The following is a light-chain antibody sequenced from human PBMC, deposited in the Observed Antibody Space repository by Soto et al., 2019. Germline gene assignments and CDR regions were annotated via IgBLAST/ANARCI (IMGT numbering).Light chain of an antibody. Sequence: QSALTQPASVSGAPGQSITMSCTGTSNDVGAYNYVSWYQQHPGKAPKLMISDVSNRPSGVSNRFSGSKSGNTASLTISGLQAEDEADYYCSSYTSTTTVIFGGGTQLTVL. V-gene: IGLV2-14*03. CDR3: SSYTSTTTVI. CDR1: SNDVGAYNY. CDR2: DVS. J-gene: IGLJ2*01.